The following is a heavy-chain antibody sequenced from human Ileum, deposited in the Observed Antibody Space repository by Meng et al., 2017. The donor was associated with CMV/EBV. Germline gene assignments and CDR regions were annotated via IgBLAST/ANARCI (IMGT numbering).Heavy chain of an antibody. V-gene: IGHV4-59*12. Sequence: SETLSLTCTVSGGSISSYYWSWIRQPPGKGLEWIGYIYYSGSTNYNPSLKSRVTISVDTSKNQFSLKLSSVTAADTAVYYCASAYSSSQVTEYWGQGTLVTVSS. CDR2: IYYSGST. CDR3: ASAYSSSQVTEY. CDR1: GGSISSYY. D-gene: IGHD6-6*01. J-gene: IGHJ4*02.